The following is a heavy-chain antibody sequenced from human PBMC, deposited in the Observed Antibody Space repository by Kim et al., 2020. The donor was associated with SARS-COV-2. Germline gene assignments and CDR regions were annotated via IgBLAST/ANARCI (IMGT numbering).Heavy chain of an antibody. CDR1: GFTFSSYS. D-gene: IGHD1-1*01. CDR3: ATVLVRRGGVDV. CDR2: IRSSSNYI. Sequence: GGSLRLSCAASGFTFSSYSMTWVRQAPGKGLEWVSSIRSSSNYIYYADSVKGRFTISRDNAKSSLYLHMNSLRAEDTAVYYCATVLVRRGGVDVWGQGTTVTVSS. J-gene: IGHJ6*02. V-gene: IGHV3-21*01.